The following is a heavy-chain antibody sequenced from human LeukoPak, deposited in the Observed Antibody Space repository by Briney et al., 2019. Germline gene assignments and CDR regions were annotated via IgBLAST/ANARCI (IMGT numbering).Heavy chain of an antibody. Sequence: SETLSLTCTVSNASISSYYWSWIRQPAGKGLEWIGYIYSSGDTNYNPSLKSRVTISVDTSKNQFSLKLSSVTAADTAVYYCARQDGYYFGSGSYMYYFDYWGQGTLVTVSS. CDR2: IYSSGDT. CDR3: ARQDGYYFGSGSYMYYFDY. V-gene: IGHV4-59*01. D-gene: IGHD3-10*01. J-gene: IGHJ4*02. CDR1: NASISSYY.